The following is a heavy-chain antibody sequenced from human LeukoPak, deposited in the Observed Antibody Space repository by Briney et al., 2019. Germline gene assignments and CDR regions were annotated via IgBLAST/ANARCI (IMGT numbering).Heavy chain of an antibody. V-gene: IGHV1-2*02. CDR1: GYTFTGYY. CDR2: INPNSGGT. J-gene: IGHJ6*03. Sequence: ASVKVSCKASGYTFTGYYMHWVRQAPGQGLEWMGWINPNSGGTNYAQKLQGRVTMTRDTSISTAYMELSRLRSDDTAVYYCARVYYWNDECYYYMDVWGKGTTVTVSS. CDR3: ARVYYWNDECYYYMDV. D-gene: IGHD1-20*01.